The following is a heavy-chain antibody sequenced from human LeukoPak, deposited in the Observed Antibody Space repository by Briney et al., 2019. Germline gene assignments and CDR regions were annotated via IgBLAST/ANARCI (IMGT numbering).Heavy chain of an antibody. V-gene: IGHV3-30*02. D-gene: IGHD3-22*01. Sequence: GGSLRLSCAASGFTFISYGMHWVRQAPGKGLEWVAFIRYDGSNKYYADSVKGRFTISRDNSKNTLYLQMNSLRAEDTAVYYCAREKERVHYYDSSGPLEYWGQGTLVTVSS. J-gene: IGHJ4*02. CDR2: IRYDGSNK. CDR3: AREKERVHYYDSSGPLEY. CDR1: GFTFISYG.